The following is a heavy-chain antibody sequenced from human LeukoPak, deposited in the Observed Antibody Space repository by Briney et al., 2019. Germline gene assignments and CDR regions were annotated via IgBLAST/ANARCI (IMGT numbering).Heavy chain of an antibody. CDR1: GFTFNTYW. CDR3: ARERREYSGSYRIFDY. D-gene: IGHD1-26*01. V-gene: IGHV3-7*01. CDR2: IKQDGSEK. J-gene: IGHJ4*02. Sequence: GGSLRLSCAASGFTFNTYWMSWVRQAPGKGLEWVANIKQDGSEKHYLDSVKGRFTISRDNVKNSLYLEMNSLRAEDTAVYYCARERREYSGSYRIFDYWGQGTLVTVSS.